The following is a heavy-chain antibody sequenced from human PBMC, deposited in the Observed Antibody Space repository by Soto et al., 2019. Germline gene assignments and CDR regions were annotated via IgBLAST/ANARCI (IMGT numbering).Heavy chain of an antibody. CDR2: IYYSGST. CDR1: GSAISSCY. D-gene: IGHD3-10*01. Sequence: PSEKLCLECTGAGSAISSCYWSWIRQPPGKGLEWIGYIYYSGSTNYNPSLKSRVTISVDTSKNQFSLKLSSVTAADTAVYYCARVGWAPLWFGQYYFDYWGQGTLVTVSS. V-gene: IGHV4-59*01. CDR3: ARVGWAPLWFGQYYFDY. J-gene: IGHJ4*02.